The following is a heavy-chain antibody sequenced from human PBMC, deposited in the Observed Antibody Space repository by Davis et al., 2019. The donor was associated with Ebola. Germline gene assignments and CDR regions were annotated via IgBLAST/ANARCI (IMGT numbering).Heavy chain of an antibody. CDR2: ISGSGGST. Sequence: GESLKISCAASGFTFSSYAMSWVRQAPGKGLEWVSAISGSGGSTYYADSVKGRFTISRDNSKNTLYLQMNSLRAEDTAVYYCAKDGSSTSNLPYYYYGMDVWGQGTTVTVSS. D-gene: IGHD2-2*01. CDR1: GFTFSSYA. V-gene: IGHV3-23*01. CDR3: AKDGSSTSNLPYYYYGMDV. J-gene: IGHJ6*02.